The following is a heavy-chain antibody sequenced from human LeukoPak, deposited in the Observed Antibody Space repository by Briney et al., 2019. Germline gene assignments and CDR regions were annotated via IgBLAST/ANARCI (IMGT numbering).Heavy chain of an antibody. D-gene: IGHD4-23*01. CDR1: GYSISSGYY. Sequence: SETLSLTCAVSGYSISSGYYWGWIRQPPGKGLEWIGSIYRSGSTYYNPSLKSRVTISVDTSKNQFSLKLSSVTAADTAVYYCARDQDYGGNSGFDYWGQGTLVTVSS. CDR2: IYRSGST. CDR3: ARDQDYGGNSGFDY. J-gene: IGHJ4*02. V-gene: IGHV4-38-2*02.